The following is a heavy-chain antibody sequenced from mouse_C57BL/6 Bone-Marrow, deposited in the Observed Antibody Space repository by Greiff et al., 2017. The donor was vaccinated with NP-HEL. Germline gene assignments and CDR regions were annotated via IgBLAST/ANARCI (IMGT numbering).Heavy chain of an antibody. CDR2: IDPANGNT. J-gene: IGHJ1*03. CDR1: GFNIKNTY. V-gene: IGHV14-3*01. D-gene: IGHD1-1*01. CDR3: ARRPYGSSYPSYWYFDV. Sequence: EVQLRQSVAELVRPGASVKLSCTASGFNIKNTYMHWVKQRPEQGLEWIGRIDPANGNTKYAPKFQGKATITADTSSNTAYLQLSSLTSEDTAIYYCARRPYGSSYPSYWYFDVWGTGTTVTVSS.